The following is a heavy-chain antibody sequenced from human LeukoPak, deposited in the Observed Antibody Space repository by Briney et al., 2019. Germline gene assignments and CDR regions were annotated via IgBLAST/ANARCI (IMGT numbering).Heavy chain of an antibody. CDR2: IIPILGIA. J-gene: IGHJ6*02. Sequence: SVKVSCKASGGTFSSYAISWVRQAPGQGLEWMGRIIPILGIANYAQKFQGRVTITADKSTSTAYMELSSLRSEDTAVYYCARDLHTLAVAMPGGSMSYSYGMDVWGQGTTVTVSS. D-gene: IGHD6-19*01. CDR1: GGTFSSYA. CDR3: ARDLHTLAVAMPGGSMSYSYGMDV. V-gene: IGHV1-69*04.